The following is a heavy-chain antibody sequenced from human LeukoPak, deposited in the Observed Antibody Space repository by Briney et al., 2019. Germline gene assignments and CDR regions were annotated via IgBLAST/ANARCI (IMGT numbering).Heavy chain of an antibody. V-gene: IGHV4-39*01. CDR3: ARQPLLTGTTHTQLFDL. J-gene: IGHJ2*01. CDR1: GDSISSTNYY. CDR2: IFYSGSA. D-gene: IGHD1-7*01. Sequence: PSETLSLTCIVSGDSISSTNYYWAWIRQPPGKGLEWIGMIFYSGSAYYTPSLRGRVTLSVDTSRNQFSLNLISVTAADTAVYYCARQPLLTGTTHTQLFDLWGRGTLVTVSS.